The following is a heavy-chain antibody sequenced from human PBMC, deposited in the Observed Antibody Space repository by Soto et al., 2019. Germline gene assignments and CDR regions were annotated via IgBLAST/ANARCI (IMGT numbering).Heavy chain of an antibody. CDR1: GGSISDYQ. CDR2: IYYSGRT. Sequence: QVQLQESGPGLAKPSETLSLTCSISGGSISDYQWNWIRQPPGKGLEWIGYIYYSGRTNYNPSLKSRLPISLDTSMRQFSLRLRSVTAADTAVYYCARMRGLGEISPYLDYWGQGALVTVSS. V-gene: IGHV4-59*01. D-gene: IGHD3-16*01. J-gene: IGHJ4*02. CDR3: ARMRGLGEISPYLDY.